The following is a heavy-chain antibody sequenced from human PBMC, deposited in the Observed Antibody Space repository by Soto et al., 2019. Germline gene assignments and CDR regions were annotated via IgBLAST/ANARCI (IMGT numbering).Heavy chain of an antibody. CDR2: INHSGSA. J-gene: IGHJ4*02. CDR1: GGSFSGYI. V-gene: IGHV4-34*01. CDR3: ARGLISGSHYSGGWYYFDS. Sequence: QVQLQQSGAGLLKPSETLSLTCDVYGGSFSGYIWTWIRQTPGKGLQWIGQINHSGSANYNPSLKIRVTISVHTSNSQFSLELNSVTAADTAVYYCARGLISGSHYSGGWYYFDSWGQGTQVTVSS. D-gene: IGHD1-26*01.